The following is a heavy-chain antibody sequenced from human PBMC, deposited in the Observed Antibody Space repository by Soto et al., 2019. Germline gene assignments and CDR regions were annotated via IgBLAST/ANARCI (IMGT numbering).Heavy chain of an antibody. Sequence: QVQLVESGGGVVQPGRSLRLSCAASGFTFSTYAMHWVRQAPGKGLEWVAVIWFDGSTKNYADSVKGRFTISRDTSKKTLYLQMNSMRADATAVYYCARNEDVVGPDAKVRSLDGMDVWGQGPEVTVSS. CDR3: ARNEDVVGPDAKVRSLDGMDV. J-gene: IGHJ6*02. V-gene: IGHV3-33*01. D-gene: IGHD2-2*01. CDR1: GFTFSTYA. CDR2: IWFDGSTK.